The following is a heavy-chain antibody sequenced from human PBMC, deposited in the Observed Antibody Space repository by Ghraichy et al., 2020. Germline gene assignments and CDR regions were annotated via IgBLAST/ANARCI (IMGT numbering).Heavy chain of an antibody. CDR2: ISWDGGST. Sequence: GGSLRLSCAASGFIFDDYTMHWVRQAPGKGMEWVSLISWDGGSTYYADSVKGRFTISRDNSKNSLYLQMNSLRTEDTALYYCAKGDSSSWFFDYWGQGTLVTVSS. CDR3: AKGDSSSWFFDY. CDR1: GFIFDDYT. J-gene: IGHJ4*02. V-gene: IGHV3-43*01. D-gene: IGHD6-13*01.